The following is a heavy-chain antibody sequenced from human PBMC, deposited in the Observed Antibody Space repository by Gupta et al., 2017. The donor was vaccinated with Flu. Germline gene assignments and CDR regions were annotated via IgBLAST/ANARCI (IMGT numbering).Heavy chain of an antibody. CDR2: INPYKGGT. J-gene: IGHJ4*02. D-gene: IGHD2-21*01. Sequence: QVHLLQSGAEVRKSGASVKVSCKASGSPFTGYYMHWVRQAPGQGLEWMGWINPYKGGTNYAQKFQGRVTRTRDTSISTAYMELSTLRSDDTAVYYCARAADDIPLNSWGQGTLVTVSS. CDR1: GSPFTGYY. V-gene: IGHV1-2*02. CDR3: ARAADDIPLNS.